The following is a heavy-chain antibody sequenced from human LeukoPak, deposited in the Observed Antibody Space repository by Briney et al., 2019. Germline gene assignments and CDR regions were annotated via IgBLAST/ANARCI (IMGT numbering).Heavy chain of an antibody. Sequence: GGSLRLSCAASGFTFSSYGMHWVRQAPGKGLEWVAVISYDGSNKYYADSVKGRFTISRDNSKNTLYLQMNSLRAEDTAVYYCARTQTYSTDYWGQGTLVTVSS. J-gene: IGHJ4*02. V-gene: IGHV3-30*03. CDR3: ARTQTYSTDY. D-gene: IGHD2-21*01. CDR2: ISYDGSNK. CDR1: GFTFSSYG.